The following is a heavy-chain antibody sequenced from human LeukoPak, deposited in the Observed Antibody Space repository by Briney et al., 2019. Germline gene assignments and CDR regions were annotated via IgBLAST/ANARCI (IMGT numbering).Heavy chain of an antibody. Sequence: GGSLRLSCAASGFTFDDYAMHWVRQAPGKGLEWVSGIGWNSGSIGYADSVKGRLTISRDNAKNSLYLQMNSLRAEDTALYYCAKVGDSSSWHIDYWGQGTLVTVSS. V-gene: IGHV3-9*01. D-gene: IGHD6-13*01. CDR3: AKVGDSSSWHIDY. J-gene: IGHJ4*02. CDR2: IGWNSGSI. CDR1: GFTFDDYA.